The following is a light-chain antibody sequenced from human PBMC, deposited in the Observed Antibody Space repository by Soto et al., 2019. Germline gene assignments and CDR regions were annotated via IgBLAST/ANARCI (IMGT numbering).Light chain of an antibody. CDR1: QSISSF. J-gene: IGKJ3*01. Sequence: DIQMTQSPSSLSASVGDRVSITCRASQSISSFLNWYQQKPGKAPQLPIYGASNLQGGVPSRFSGSGSGTEFTLTISSLQPEDFATYYCQQSYSTPAFTFGPGTKMDVK. CDR2: GAS. CDR3: QQSYSTPAFT. V-gene: IGKV1-39*01.